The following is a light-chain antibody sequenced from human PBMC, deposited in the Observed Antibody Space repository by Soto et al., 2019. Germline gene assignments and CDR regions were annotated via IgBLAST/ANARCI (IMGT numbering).Light chain of an antibody. CDR2: EVN. J-gene: IGLJ2*01. CDR1: RSDVGGYNY. V-gene: IGLV2-14*01. Sequence: QSALTQPASVSGSPGQSITIPCTGTRSDVGGYNYVSWYQQHPGKAPKLMIYEVNNRPSGVSNRFSGSKSANTASLTISGLQSEDEADYYCTSYTRSSTLVVFGGGTKVTVL. CDR3: TSYTRSSTLVV.